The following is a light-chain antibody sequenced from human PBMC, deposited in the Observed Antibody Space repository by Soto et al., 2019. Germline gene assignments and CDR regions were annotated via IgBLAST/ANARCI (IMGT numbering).Light chain of an antibody. CDR3: LLSYIDEKV. J-gene: IGLJ1*01. CDR2: DTS. Sequence: QAVVTQEPSLTVSPGGTVTLTCGSSTGPVTSGHYPYWFQQKPGQAPRTLIYDTSNKHSWTPARFSGSLLGGKAALTLSGAQPEDEAEYYCLLSYIDEKVFGTATKLTVL. V-gene: IGLV7-46*01. CDR1: TGPVTSGHY.